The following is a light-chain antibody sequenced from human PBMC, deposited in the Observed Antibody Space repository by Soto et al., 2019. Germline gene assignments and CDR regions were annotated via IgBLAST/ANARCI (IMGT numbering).Light chain of an antibody. CDR2: WAS. Sequence: DIVMTQSPDSLSVSLGGRATINCKSIKRVLYSNNKNYFAWYQQKPGQPPKLLIYWASTRESGVPDRFSGSGSGTDFTLTISSLQAEDVAVYYCQQSYSTPWTFGQGTKVDIK. J-gene: IGKJ1*01. CDR1: KRVLYSNNKNY. V-gene: IGKV4-1*01. CDR3: QQSYSTPWT.